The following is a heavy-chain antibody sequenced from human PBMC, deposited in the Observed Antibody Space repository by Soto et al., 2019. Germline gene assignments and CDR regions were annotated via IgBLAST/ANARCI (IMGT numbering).Heavy chain of an antibody. J-gene: IGHJ6*04. Sequence: QVQLVESGGGVVQPGGSLRLSCAASGFTFRNYAMHWVRQAPGKGLECLAVIAYDGSNAFYRDSVKGRFTISRDNSKNSPYLDINSMRSEDTDVYYCARSDREDILVVVGARPRQYAIAIWGKGTTVTVSS. V-gene: IGHV3-30-3*01. CDR2: IAYDGSNA. CDR3: ARSDREDILVVVGARPRQYAIAI. CDR1: GFTFRNYA. D-gene: IGHD2-15*01.